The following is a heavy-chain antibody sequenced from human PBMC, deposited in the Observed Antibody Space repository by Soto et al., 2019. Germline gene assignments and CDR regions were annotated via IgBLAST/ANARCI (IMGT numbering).Heavy chain of an antibody. D-gene: IGHD4-17*01. CDR3: VTNYGQNPGVFAY. CDR1: GFTFSSYG. CDR2: ISYDGSNK. V-gene: IGHV3-30*03. J-gene: IGHJ4*02. Sequence: GGSLRLSCAASGFTFSSYGMHWVRQAPGKGLEWVAVISYDGSNKYYADSVKGRFTISRDNSKNTLYLQMNSLRAEDTAVYYCVTNYGQNPGVFAYWGKGTLVTVPQ.